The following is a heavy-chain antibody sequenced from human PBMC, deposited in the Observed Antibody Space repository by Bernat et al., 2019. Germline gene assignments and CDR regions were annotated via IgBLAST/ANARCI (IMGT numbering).Heavy chain of an antibody. J-gene: IGHJ4*02. Sequence: QVQLQESGPGLVKPSQTLSLTCTVSGGSISSGGYYWSWIRQHPGKGLEWIGSIYYSGSTYYNPSLKSRVTISVDTSKNQFSLKLSSVTAADTAVYYCARGRHSSSWSDGGYFDYWGQGTLVTVSS. D-gene: IGHD6-13*01. CDR2: IYYSGST. CDR3: ARGRHSSSWSDGGYFDY. V-gene: IGHV4-31*03. CDR1: GGSISSGGYY.